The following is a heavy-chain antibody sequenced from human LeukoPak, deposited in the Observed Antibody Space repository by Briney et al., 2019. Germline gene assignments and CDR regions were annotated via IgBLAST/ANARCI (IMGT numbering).Heavy chain of an antibody. CDR2: ISYDGSNK. D-gene: IGHD3-10*01. V-gene: IGHV3-30-3*01. J-gene: IGHJ4*02. Sequence: GGSLRLSCAASGFTFSSYAMHWVRQAPGKGLEWVAVISYDGSNKYYADSVKGRFTISRDNSKNTLYLQMNSLRAEDTAVYYCARGRLYGSGSYYSLFDYWGQGTLVTVSS. CDR1: GFTFSSYA. CDR3: ARGRLYGSGSYYSLFDY.